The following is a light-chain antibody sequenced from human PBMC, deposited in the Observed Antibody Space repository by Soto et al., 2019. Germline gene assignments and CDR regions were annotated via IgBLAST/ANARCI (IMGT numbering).Light chain of an antibody. J-gene: IGLJ1*01. CDR3: CSYAGSSYV. V-gene: IGLV2-11*01. CDR2: DVS. Sequence: HSALTQPRSVAGSPVQAVTISCTGTSSDVGGYNYVSLYQQHPGKAPKLMIYDVSKRPSGVPDRFSGSKSGNTASLTISGLQAEDEADYYCCSYAGSSYVFGTGTKVTVL. CDR1: SSDVGGYNY.